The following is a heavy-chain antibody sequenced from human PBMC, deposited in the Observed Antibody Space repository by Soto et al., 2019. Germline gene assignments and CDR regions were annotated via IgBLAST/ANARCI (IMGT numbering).Heavy chain of an antibody. CDR3: ARGWFGAPSAGFDY. J-gene: IGHJ4*02. V-gene: IGHV4-59*02. Sequence: QVQLQESGPGLVRPSETLSLTCSISGGSVSRYYWTWIRQPPGKGLEWIGYIFYTGNSNYNPSLKSRVTISLDTSKNQFSLRLTSVTAADTAVYYCARGWFGAPSAGFDYWGQGTLVTVAS. CDR2: IFYTGNS. D-gene: IGHD3-10*01. CDR1: GGSVSRYY.